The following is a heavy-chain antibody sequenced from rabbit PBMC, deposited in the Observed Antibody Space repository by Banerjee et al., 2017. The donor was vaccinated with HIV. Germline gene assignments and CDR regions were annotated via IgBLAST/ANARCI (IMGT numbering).Heavy chain of an antibody. CDR3: ARCYAGYGGNDYPAGFFNL. CDR2: IGTGSGTT. Sequence: QEQLEESGGGLVKPEGSLTLTCKASGFDLSNNYVMCWVRQAPGKGLEWIACIGTGSGTTYYATWAKGRFTISKTSSTTVTLQMTSLTAADTATHFCARCYAGYGGNDYPAGFFNLWGPGTLVTVS. CDR1: GFDLSNNYV. V-gene: IGHV1S45*01. J-gene: IGHJ4*01. D-gene: IGHD7-1*01.